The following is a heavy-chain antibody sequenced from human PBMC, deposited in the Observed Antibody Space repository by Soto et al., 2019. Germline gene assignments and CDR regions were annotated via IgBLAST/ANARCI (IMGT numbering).Heavy chain of an antibody. D-gene: IGHD2-2*01. Sequence: ASVKVSCKASGYTFTSYDINWVRQATGQGLEWMGWMNPNRGNTGYAQKFQGRVTMTRNTSISTAYMELSSLRSEDTAVYYCARGGSVVVPADIRVDAFDIWGQGTMVTVSS. CDR2: MNPNRGNT. CDR1: GYTFTSYD. J-gene: IGHJ3*02. CDR3: ARGGSVVVPADIRVDAFDI. V-gene: IGHV1-8*01.